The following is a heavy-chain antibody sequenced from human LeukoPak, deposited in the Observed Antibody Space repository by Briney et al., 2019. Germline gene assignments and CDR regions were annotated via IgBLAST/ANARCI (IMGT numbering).Heavy chain of an antibody. V-gene: IGHV4-39*07. CDR1: GGSISSSSYY. J-gene: IGHJ5*02. Sequence: SETLSLTCTVSGGSISSSSYYWGWIRQPPGKGLEWIGSIYYSGSTYYNPSLKSRVTISVDTSKNQFSLKLSSVTAADTAVYYCARDSNYYDIWFDPWGQGTLVTVSS. CDR3: ARDSNYYDIWFDP. CDR2: IYYSGST. D-gene: IGHD3-22*01.